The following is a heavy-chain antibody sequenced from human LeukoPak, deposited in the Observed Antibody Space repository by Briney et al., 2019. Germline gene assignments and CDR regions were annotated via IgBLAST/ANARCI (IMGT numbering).Heavy chain of an antibody. V-gene: IGHV4-39*07. CDR2: VYYSGIT. D-gene: IGHD6-19*01. CDR1: GGSISSSSYY. Sequence: SETLSLTCTVSGGSISSSSYYWGWVRQPPGKGLEWIGNVYYSGITYYNPSLKSRVIISVDTSKNQFSLKLSSVTAADTAVYYCARPDSGWYFFDYWGQGTLVTVSS. J-gene: IGHJ4*02. CDR3: ARPDSGWYFFDY.